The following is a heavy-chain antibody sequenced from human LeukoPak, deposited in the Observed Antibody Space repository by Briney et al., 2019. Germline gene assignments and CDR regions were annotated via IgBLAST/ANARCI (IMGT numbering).Heavy chain of an antibody. D-gene: IGHD4/OR15-4a*01. CDR1: GYTFTSYY. CDR3: VRYDYGDYTSLDV. V-gene: IGHV1-46*01. J-gene: IGHJ6*02. CDR2: INPSGGST. Sequence: GASVKVSCKASGYTFTSYYMHWVRQAPGQGLEWMGIINPSGGSTSYAQKFQGRVTMTSDTSTSTAYMELRSLTSEGTAIYYCVRYDYGDYTSLDVWGQGTAVTVSS.